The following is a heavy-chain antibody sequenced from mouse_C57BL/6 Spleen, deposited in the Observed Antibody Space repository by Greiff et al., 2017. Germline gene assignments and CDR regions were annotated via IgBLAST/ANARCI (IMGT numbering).Heavy chain of an antibody. J-gene: IGHJ2*01. V-gene: IGHV5-4*01. CDR3: ARDSKYCGSSYSSYVDY. CDR2: ISDGGSYT. CDR1: GFTFSSYA. D-gene: IGHD1-1*01. Sequence: EVKVVESGGGLVQPGGSLQLSCAASGFTFSSYAMSWVRQTPDKRLEWFATISDGGSYTYYPDNVKGRFTISRDNAKNNLYLPMSHLKSADTAMYYCARDSKYCGSSYSSYVDYWGQGTTLTVSS.